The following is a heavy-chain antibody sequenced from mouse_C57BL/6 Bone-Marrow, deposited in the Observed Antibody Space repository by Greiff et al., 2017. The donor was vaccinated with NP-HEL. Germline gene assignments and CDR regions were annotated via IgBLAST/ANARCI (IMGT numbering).Heavy chain of an antibody. CDR3: ATHYYGSRGDGYFGV. CDR2: IDPSDSET. J-gene: IGHJ1*03. V-gene: IGHV1-52*01. Sequence: QVQLQQPGAELVRPGSSVKLSCKASGYTFTSYWMHWVKQRPIQGLEWIGNIDPSDSETHYNQKFKDKATLTVDKSYSTAYMQLSSLTSEDYAVYYCATHYYGSRGDGYFGVWGTWTTVTVSS. CDR1: GYTFTSYW. D-gene: IGHD1-1*01.